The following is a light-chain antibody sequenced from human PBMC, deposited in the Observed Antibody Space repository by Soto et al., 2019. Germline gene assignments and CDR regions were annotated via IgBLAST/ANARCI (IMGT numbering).Light chain of an antibody. CDR1: SGQRTYD. CDR3: QTWGSGIWV. CDR2: LSYDGSH. Sequence: QSVLTQSPSASASLGASVKLTCTLSSGQRTYDIAWHQQQPDKGPRFLMKLSYDGSHTKGDGIPDRFSGCSSGAERSLTISSLQSEDEADYFCQTWGSGIWVFGGGTTLPVL. V-gene: IGLV4-69*01. J-gene: IGLJ3*02.